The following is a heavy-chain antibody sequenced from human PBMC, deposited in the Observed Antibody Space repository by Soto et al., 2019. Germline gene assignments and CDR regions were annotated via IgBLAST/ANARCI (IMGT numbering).Heavy chain of an antibody. J-gene: IGHJ5*02. CDR2: TYYRSKWYN. V-gene: IGHV6-1*01. CDR1: GDSVSSNSAA. Sequence: PSQTLSLTCAISGDSVSSNSAAWNWIRQSPSRGLEWLGRTYYRSKWYNDYAVSVKSRITINPDTSKNQFSLQLNSVTPEDTAVYYCARGHRYCSGGSCYYGNWFDPWGQGTLVTV. D-gene: IGHD2-15*01. CDR3: ARGHRYCSGGSCYYGNWFDP.